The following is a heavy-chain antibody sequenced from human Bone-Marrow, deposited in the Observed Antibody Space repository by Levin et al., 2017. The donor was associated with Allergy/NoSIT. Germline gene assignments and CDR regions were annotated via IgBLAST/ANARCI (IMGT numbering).Heavy chain of an antibody. Sequence: HGESLKISCAASGFTVSRTSINWVRQAPGKGLEWVSLLYTDGTTYYGDSVKGRFAISRDDSKNTVFLQMDSLTFEDTGIYYCARDPGIQLSMDVWGQGTPVTVSS. CDR2: LYTDGTT. CDR1: GFTVSRTS. V-gene: IGHV3-53*01. D-gene: IGHD1-1*01. J-gene: IGHJ6*02. CDR3: ARDPGIQLSMDV.